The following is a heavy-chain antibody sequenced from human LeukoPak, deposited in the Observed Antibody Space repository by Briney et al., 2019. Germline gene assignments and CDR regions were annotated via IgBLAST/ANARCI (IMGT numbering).Heavy chain of an antibody. CDR1: GFTFSDSA. J-gene: IGHJ5*02. CDR3: AKGGQDFDFWRFDL. CDR2: ISDTGGRT. V-gene: IGHV3-23*01. D-gene: IGHD3-3*01. Sequence: GGSLRLSCAASGFTFSDSAVSWVRHSPGEGLKWVSSISDTGGRTYYADSAKGRFTITRDNSRNTVNLQMNSLRAGDTARYYCAKGGQDFDFWRFDLWGRGILVIVSS.